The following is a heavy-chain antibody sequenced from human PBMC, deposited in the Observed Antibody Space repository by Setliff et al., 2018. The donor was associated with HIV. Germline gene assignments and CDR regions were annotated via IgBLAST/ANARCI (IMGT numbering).Heavy chain of an antibody. Sequence: KASETLSLTCTVSGGSISGASYYWTWIRQPAGKGLEWIGRIYSSGSTNYNPSLKSRVTISIGTSKNQFSLKLSSVTAADTAVYYCAREATIFGVVMPYFDYWGQGTLVTVSS. CDR3: AREATIFGVVMPYFDY. CDR1: GGSISGASYY. V-gene: IGHV4-61*02. CDR2: IYSSGST. J-gene: IGHJ4*02. D-gene: IGHD3-3*01.